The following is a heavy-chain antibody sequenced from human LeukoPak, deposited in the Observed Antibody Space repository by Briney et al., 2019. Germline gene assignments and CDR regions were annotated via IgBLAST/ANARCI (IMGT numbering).Heavy chain of an antibody. CDR3: ARGPRYCSGGSCYSGTRGWFDP. V-gene: IGHV4-4*02. CDR2: IYHSGST. D-gene: IGHD2-15*01. Sequence: SETLSLTCAVSGVSISSSNWWSWVRQPPGKGLEWIGEIYHSGSTNYNPSLKSRVTISVDKSKNQFTLKLSSVTAADTAVYYCARGPRYCSGGSCYSGTRGWFDPWGQGTLVTVSS. J-gene: IGHJ5*02. CDR1: GVSISSSNW.